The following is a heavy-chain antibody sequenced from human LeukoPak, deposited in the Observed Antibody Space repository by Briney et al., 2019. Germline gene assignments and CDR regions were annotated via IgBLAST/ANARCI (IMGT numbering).Heavy chain of an antibody. CDR3: ARRSGVAVAGAFDY. D-gene: IGHD6-19*01. Sequence: GGSLRLSCAASGFTFSNYAMSWVRQAPGKGLEWVSAISGSGGSTYYADSVKGRFTISRDNSKSTLYLQMNSLRAEDTAVYFCARRSGVAVAGAFDYWGQGTLVTVSS. CDR2: ISGSGGST. CDR1: GFTFSNYA. V-gene: IGHV3-23*01. J-gene: IGHJ4*02.